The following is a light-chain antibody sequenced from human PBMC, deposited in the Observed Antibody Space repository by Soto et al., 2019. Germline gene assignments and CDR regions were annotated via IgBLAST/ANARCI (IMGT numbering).Light chain of an antibody. J-gene: IGKJ1*01. CDR3: QQYGSSGT. CDR1: QSVTNNY. Sequence: ELVMTQSPATLSVSPWERATLSCRASQSVTNNYLAWYQQKPGQAPRLLIYGASNRATGIPDRFSGSGSGTDFTLTISRLEPEDFAVYYCQQYGSSGTFGQGTKVDIK. CDR2: GAS. V-gene: IGKV3-20*01.